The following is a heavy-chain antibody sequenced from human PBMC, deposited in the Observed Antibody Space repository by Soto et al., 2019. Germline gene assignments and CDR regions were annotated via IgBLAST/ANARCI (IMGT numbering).Heavy chain of an antibody. CDR1: GYTFTSYY. D-gene: IGHD6-13*01. CDR3: ARAVSSSFAFDI. V-gene: IGHV1-46*01. J-gene: IGHJ3*02. Sequence: QVQLVQSGAEVKKPGASVKVSCKASGYTFTSYYMHWVRQAPGQGLEWMGIINPSGGSTSYAQKFQGRVPMTRETSTSTVYMELSSLRSEDTAVYYCARAVSSSFAFDIWGQGTMVTVSS. CDR2: INPSGGST.